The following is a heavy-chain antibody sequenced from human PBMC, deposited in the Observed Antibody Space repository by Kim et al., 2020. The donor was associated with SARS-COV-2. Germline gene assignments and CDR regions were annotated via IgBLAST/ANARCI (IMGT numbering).Heavy chain of an antibody. Sequence: TGNPTYAQGFTGRFVFSLDTSVSTAYLQISSLKAEDTAVYYCARDQFFDYWGQGTLVTVSS. CDR2: TGNP. CDR3: ARDQFFDY. J-gene: IGHJ4*02. V-gene: IGHV7-4-1*02.